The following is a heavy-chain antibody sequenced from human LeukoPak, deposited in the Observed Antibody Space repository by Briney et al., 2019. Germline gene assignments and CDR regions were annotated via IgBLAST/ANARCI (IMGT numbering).Heavy chain of an antibody. D-gene: IGHD2-2*01. CDR2: IYYSGST. CDR3: AGRDCSSTSCYDHYYYGMDV. Sequence: SETLSLTCTVSGGSVSSGSYYWSWIRQPPGKGLEWIGYIYYSGSTNYNPSLKSRVTISVDTSKNQFSLELSSVTAADTAVYYCAGRDCSSTSCYDHYYYGMDVWGQGTTVTVSS. V-gene: IGHV4-61*01. J-gene: IGHJ6*02. CDR1: GGSVSSGSYY.